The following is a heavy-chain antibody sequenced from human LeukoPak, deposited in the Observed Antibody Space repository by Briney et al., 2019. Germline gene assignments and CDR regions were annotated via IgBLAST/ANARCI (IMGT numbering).Heavy chain of an antibody. CDR1: GCTFTGYY. CDR2: ISPNSGGT. CDR3: AREVGSYYLSPIDY. D-gene: IGHD1-26*01. J-gene: IGHJ4*02. V-gene: IGHV1-2*02. Sequence: ASVKVSCKASGCTFTGYYMHWVRQAPGQGLEWMGWISPNSGGTNYAQKLQGRVTMTRDTSISTAYMELSRLRSDDTAVYYCAREVGSYYLSPIDYWGQGTLVTVSS.